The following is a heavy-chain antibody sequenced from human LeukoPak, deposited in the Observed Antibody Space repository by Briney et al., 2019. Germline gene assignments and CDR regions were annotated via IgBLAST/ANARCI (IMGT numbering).Heavy chain of an antibody. CDR2: ISNSGSP. CDR3: ARGGAGPLRD. J-gene: IGHJ4*02. CDR1: SASVSSYY. Sequence: SETLSLTCTVSSASVSSYYWSWVRQPPGGGLEWIEYISNSGSPSYNPSFKSRVTFSADTSKNHLSLKLNSVTPADTAVYFCARGGAGPLRDWGQGTLVTVSS. D-gene: IGHD3-16*01. V-gene: IGHV4-59*02.